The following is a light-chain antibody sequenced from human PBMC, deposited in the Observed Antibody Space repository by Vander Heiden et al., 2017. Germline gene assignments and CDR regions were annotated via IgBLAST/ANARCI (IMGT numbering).Light chain of an antibody. CDR1: QSLLHSNGYTY. Sequence: DIVMTQSPLSLPVTPGEPASISCRSSQSLLHSNGYTYLDWYLQKPGQSPQLLISLGSNRASGVPDRFSGSGSGTDFTLKISRVEAEDVGVYYCMQSRQTPWTFGQGTKAEIK. J-gene: IGKJ1*01. CDR3: MQSRQTPWT. V-gene: IGKV2-28*01. CDR2: LGS.